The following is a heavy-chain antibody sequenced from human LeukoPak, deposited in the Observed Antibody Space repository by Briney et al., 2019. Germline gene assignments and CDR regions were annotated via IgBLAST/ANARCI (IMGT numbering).Heavy chain of an antibody. Sequence: PGESLKISCRGSGHSFVRYWLAWVRQMPGQGLEWMGIIYPGDSDTRYSPSFEGQVTISADKFLTTAYLQWSSLKASGTAMYYCARVSGSGSYYDASYYYFDYWGQGTLVTVSS. J-gene: IGHJ4*02. CDR3: ARVSGSGSYYDASYYYFDY. D-gene: IGHD3-10*01. V-gene: IGHV5-51*01. CDR2: IYPGDSDT. CDR1: GHSFVRYW.